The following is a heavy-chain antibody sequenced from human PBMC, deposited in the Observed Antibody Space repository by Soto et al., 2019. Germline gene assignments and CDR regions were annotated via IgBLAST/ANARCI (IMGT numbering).Heavy chain of an antibody. CDR3: AKEVRAAAPNSSHP. D-gene: IGHD6-13*01. J-gene: IGHJ5*02. CDR1: GFTFSSYG. Sequence: GGSLRLSCAASGFTFSSYGMHWVRQAPGKGLEWVAVISYDGSNKYYADSVKGRFTISRDNSKNTLYLQMNSLRAEDTAVYYCAKEVRAAAPNSSHPWCPGPLVTLSS. V-gene: IGHV3-30*18. CDR2: ISYDGSNK.